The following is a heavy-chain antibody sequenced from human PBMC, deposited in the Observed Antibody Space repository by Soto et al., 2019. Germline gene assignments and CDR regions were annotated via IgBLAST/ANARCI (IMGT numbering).Heavy chain of an antibody. D-gene: IGHD2-2*01. CDR1: GGSISSSSYY. CDR2: IYYSGST. Sequence: TLSLTCTVSGGSISSSSYYWGWIRQSPGKGLEWIGSIYYSGSTYYNPSLKSRVTISVDTSKNQFSLKLSSVTAADTAVYYCARQRLIVVVPAAMMDWFDPWGQGTLVTVSS. CDR3: ARQRLIVVVPAAMMDWFDP. V-gene: IGHV4-39*01. J-gene: IGHJ5*02.